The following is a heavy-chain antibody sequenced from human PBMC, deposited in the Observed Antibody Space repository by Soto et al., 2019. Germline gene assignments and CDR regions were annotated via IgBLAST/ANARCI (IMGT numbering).Heavy chain of an antibody. D-gene: IGHD3-22*01. CDR1: GGTFSSYA. CDR3: ARAAYYYDSSGYYYSKPPDY. V-gene: IGHV1-69*01. Sequence: QVQLVQSGAEVKKPGSSVKVSCKASGGTFSSYAISWVRQASGQGLEWMGGIIPIFGTANYAQKFQGRVTITADESTSTAYMELSSLRSEDTAVYYCARAAYYYDSSGYYYSKPPDYWGQGTLVTVSS. CDR2: IIPIFGTA. J-gene: IGHJ4*02.